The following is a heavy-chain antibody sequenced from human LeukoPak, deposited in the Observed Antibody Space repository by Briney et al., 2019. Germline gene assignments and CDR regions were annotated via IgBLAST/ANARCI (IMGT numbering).Heavy chain of an antibody. CDR3: VHRTTVTSFDY. V-gene: IGHV2-5*02. CDR1: GFSLTTSGVV. CDR2: IYGDDNK. J-gene: IGHJ4*02. D-gene: IGHD4-17*01. Sequence: SGPTLVKPTQTLTLTCTFSGFSLTTSGVVVGWVRQPPGKALEWVAFIYGDDNKRYSPSLKSRLTITKDTPKNQVVLTMTNVDPVDTATYYCVHRTTVTSFDYWGQGTLVTVSS.